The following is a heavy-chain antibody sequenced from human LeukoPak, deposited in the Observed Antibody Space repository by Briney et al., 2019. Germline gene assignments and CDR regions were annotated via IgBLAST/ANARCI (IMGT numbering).Heavy chain of an antibody. CDR3: ARVQWSSRTPTNWFDP. CDR2: IYYSGST. Sequence: SETLSLTCTVFGGSISSSSYYWGWIRQPPGKGLEWIGSIYYSGSTYYNPSLKSRVTMSVDTSKNQFSLKLSSVTAAGTAVYYCARVQWSSRTPTNWFDPWGQGTLVTVSS. J-gene: IGHJ5*02. V-gene: IGHV4-39*07. CDR1: GGSISSSSYY. D-gene: IGHD2-2*01.